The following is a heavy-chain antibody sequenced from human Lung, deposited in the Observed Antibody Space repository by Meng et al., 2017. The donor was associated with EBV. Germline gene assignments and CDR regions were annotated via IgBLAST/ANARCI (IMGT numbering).Heavy chain of an antibody. Sequence: QVQLQESGPGLVKPSQTLSLTCAVSGGSTSSGGYYWSWIRQPPGKGLEWIGYIYYSGSTQYNPSLKSLVTISVDTSKNQFSLKLSSVTAADTAMYYCARRRGGIFDYWGQGTLVTVSS. V-gene: IGHV4-31*01. D-gene: IGHD3-16*01. CDR1: GGSTSSGGYY. J-gene: IGHJ4*02. CDR2: IYYSGST. CDR3: ARRRGGIFDY.